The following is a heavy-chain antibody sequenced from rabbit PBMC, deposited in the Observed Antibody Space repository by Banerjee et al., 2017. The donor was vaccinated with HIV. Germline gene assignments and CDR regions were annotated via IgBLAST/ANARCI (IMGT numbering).Heavy chain of an antibody. Sequence: WAKGRFTISKTSTTVTLQMTSLTAADTATYFCARDAGGSYFALWGQGTLVTVS. J-gene: IGHJ4*01. CDR3: ARDAGGSYFAL. D-gene: IGHD8-1*01. V-gene: IGHV1S40*01.